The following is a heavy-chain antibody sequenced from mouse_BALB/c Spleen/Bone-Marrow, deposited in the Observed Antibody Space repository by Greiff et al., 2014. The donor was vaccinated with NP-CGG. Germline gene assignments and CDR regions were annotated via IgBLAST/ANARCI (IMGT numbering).Heavy chain of an antibody. Sequence: VQLKESGAELVKPGASVKLSCTASGFNIKDTYMPWVKQRPEQGLEWIGRIDPANGNTKYDPKFQGKATITADTSSNTAYLQLNSLTSEDTAVYYCAQGYDWAMDYWGQGTSVTVSS. D-gene: IGHD2-14*01. J-gene: IGHJ4*01. CDR3: AQGYDWAMDY. CDR2: IDPANGNT. V-gene: IGHV14-3*02. CDR1: GFNIKDTY.